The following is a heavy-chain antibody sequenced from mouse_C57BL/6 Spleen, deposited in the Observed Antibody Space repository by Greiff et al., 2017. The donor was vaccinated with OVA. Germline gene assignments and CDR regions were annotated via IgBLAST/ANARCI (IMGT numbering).Heavy chain of an antibody. CDR2: IRSKSNNYAT. Sequence: EVKLMESGGGLVQPKGSLTLSCAASGFSFTTYAMNCVRQASGKGLEWVVRIRSKSNNYATYYADSVKDRFTISRDDSESMLYLQMNNLKTEDTAMYYCVGDGYYVKYAMDYWGQGTSVTVSS. D-gene: IGHD2-3*01. J-gene: IGHJ4*01. CDR1: GFSFTTYA. V-gene: IGHV10-1*01. CDR3: VGDGYYVKYAMDY.